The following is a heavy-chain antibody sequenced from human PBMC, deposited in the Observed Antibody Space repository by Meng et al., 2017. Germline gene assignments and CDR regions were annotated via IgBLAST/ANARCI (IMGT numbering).Heavy chain of an antibody. D-gene: IGHD4-17*01. CDR3: ARVRFNGDYLYFDY. J-gene: IGHJ4*02. CDR1: GGAFSGYY. Sequence: SETLSLTCAVYGGAFSGYYLSWIRQPPGKGLEWIGEINHSGSTNYNPDRKSRVTITVDTSKNQFSLKLSSVTAADTAVYYCARVRFNGDYLYFDYWGQGTLVTVSS. V-gene: IGHV4-34*01. CDR2: INHSGST.